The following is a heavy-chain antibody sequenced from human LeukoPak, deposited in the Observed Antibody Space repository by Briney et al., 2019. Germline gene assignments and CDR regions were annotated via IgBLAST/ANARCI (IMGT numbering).Heavy chain of an antibody. J-gene: IGHJ4*02. V-gene: IGHV3-23*01. Sequence: PGGSLRLSCAASGFTFSSYGMNWVRQAPGKGLEWVSAISGSGGNTYYADSVKGRFTISRDNSENTLYLQMNSLRAEDTAVYYCAKAARGDSTDYWGQGTLVTVSS. CDR3: AKAARGDSTDY. CDR1: GFTFSSYG. CDR2: ISGSGGNT. D-gene: IGHD4-17*01.